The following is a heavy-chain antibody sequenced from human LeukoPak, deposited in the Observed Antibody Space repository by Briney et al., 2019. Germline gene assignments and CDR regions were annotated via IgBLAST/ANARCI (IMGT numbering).Heavy chain of an antibody. V-gene: IGHV3-7*01. J-gene: IGHJ3*01. CDR1: GFTFSNFW. CDR2: IKNDGTEK. D-gene: IGHD2-15*01. CDR3: ARSRSVDV. Sequence: GSLRLSCAASGFTFSNFWMSWVRQAPGKGLEWVANIKNDGTEKNSVDSVKGRFTISRDNAKNSLYLQMDSLRAEDTAVYYCARSRSVDVWGQGTVVTVSS.